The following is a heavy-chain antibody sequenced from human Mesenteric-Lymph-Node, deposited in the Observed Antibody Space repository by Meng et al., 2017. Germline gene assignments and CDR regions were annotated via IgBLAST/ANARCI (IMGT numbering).Heavy chain of an antibody. J-gene: IGHJ4*02. Sequence: SLKISCAASGFTFDDYAMHWVRQAPGKGLEWVSGISWNSGSIGYADSVKGRFTISRDNAKNSLYLQMNSLRPDDTAVYYCVTWPHADYWGQGTLVTVSS. CDR1: GFTFDDYA. CDR2: ISWNSGSI. V-gene: IGHV3-9*01. CDR3: VTWPHADY. D-gene: IGHD5-12*01.